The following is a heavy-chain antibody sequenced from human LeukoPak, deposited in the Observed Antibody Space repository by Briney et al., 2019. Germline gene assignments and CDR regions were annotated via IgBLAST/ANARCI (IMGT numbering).Heavy chain of an antibody. CDR3: ATNLLPAAIRGHYYYYYYMDV. CDR1: GGSISSYY. V-gene: IGHV4-59*01. Sequence: SETLSLTCTVSGGSISSYYWSWIRQPPGKGLEWIGYIYYSGSTNYNPSLKSRVTISVDTSKNQFSLKLSSVAAADTAVYYCATNLLPAAIRGHYYYYYYMDVWGKGTTVTVSS. D-gene: IGHD2-2*02. J-gene: IGHJ6*03. CDR2: IYYSGST.